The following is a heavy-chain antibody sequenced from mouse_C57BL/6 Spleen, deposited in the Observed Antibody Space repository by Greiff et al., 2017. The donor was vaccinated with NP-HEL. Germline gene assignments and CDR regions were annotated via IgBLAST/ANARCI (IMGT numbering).Heavy chain of an antibody. J-gene: IGHJ3*01. D-gene: IGHD1-1*01. CDR1: GYTFTSYG. Sequence: QVQLQQSGAELARPGASVKLSCKASGYTFTSYGISWVKQRTGQGLEWIGEIYPRSGNTYYNEKFKGKATLTADKSSSTAYMELRSLTSEDSAVYFCARRSITTVEGGFAYWGQGTLVTVSA. V-gene: IGHV1-81*01. CDR3: ARRSITTVEGGFAY. CDR2: IYPRSGNT.